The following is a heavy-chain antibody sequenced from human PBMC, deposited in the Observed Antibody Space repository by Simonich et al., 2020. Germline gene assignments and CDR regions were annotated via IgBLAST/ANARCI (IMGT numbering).Heavy chain of an antibody. V-gene: IGHV3-15*01. CDR3: TTGGFGGNWGSAPFDY. J-gene: IGHJ4*02. D-gene: IGHD7-27*01. Sequence: EVQLVESGGGLVKPGGSLRLSCAASGCTFSNAWMSWGRQAPGKGLECVGRIKSKTDGRTTDYAAPVKGRFTISRDDSKNTLYLQMNSLKTEDTAVYYCTTGGFGGNWGSAPFDYWGQGTLVTVSS. CDR2: IKSKTDGRTT. CDR1: GCTFSNAW.